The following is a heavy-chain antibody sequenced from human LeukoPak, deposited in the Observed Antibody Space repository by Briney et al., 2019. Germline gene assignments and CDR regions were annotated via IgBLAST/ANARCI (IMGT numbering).Heavy chain of an antibody. D-gene: IGHD6-19*01. CDR2: ISYDGSNK. V-gene: IGHV3-30*18. Sequence: GGPLRLSCAASGFTFSSYGMHWVRQAPGKGLEWVAVISYDGSNKYYADSVKGRFTISRDNSKNTLYPQMNSLRAEDTAVYYCAKVGIAVAGDFDYWGQGTLVTVSS. CDR1: GFTFSSYG. CDR3: AKVGIAVAGDFDY. J-gene: IGHJ4*02.